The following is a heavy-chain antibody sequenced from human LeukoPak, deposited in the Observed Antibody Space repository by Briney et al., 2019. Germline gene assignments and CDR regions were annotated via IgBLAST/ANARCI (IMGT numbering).Heavy chain of an antibody. D-gene: IGHD2-15*01. CDR2: ISGSSSTI. CDR1: GFTFSSYS. CDR3: ARVFKEIVVVYTGTAYYYGMDV. Sequence: GGSLRLSCAASGFTFSSYSMNWVRQAPGKGLEWVSYISGSSSTIYYADSVKGRFTISRGNAKNSLYLQMNSLRAEDTAVYYCARVFKEIVVVYTGTAYYYGMDVWGQGTTVTVSS. J-gene: IGHJ6*02. V-gene: IGHV3-48*01.